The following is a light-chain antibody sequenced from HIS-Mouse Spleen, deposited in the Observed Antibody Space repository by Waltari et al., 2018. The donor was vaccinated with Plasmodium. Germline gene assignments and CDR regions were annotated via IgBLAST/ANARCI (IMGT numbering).Light chain of an antibody. V-gene: IGKV1-39*01. Sequence: IQMSQCPSCLSASVGNRPTIPCRENQCISSYLNWYQQTPGKAPKLPIYAASSLQSMVPSTFSGSESGTDFTLTISSLQPDDFATYYGQQSYSTPQRTFGGGTKVEIK. CDR1: QCISSY. CDR2: AAS. J-gene: IGKJ4*01. CDR3: QQSYSTPQRT.